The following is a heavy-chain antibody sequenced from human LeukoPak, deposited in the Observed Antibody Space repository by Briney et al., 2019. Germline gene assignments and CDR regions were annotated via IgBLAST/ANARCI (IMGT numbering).Heavy chain of an antibody. CDR2: IYAGDSDT. V-gene: IGHV5-51*01. CDR1: GYIFTNCG. D-gene: IGHD2-21*01. J-gene: IGHJ6*03. CDR3: ARLDSIRKVWASHLKGYYYSMDV. Sequence: GESLKSSCTGSGYIFTNCGIGWGGQMPGKGLEWMGMIYAGDSDTRYSPSFQGQVTISVDKSTSTVYLQWSRLKALDTATYYCARLDSIRKVWASHLKGYYYSMDVWGTGTTVIVSS.